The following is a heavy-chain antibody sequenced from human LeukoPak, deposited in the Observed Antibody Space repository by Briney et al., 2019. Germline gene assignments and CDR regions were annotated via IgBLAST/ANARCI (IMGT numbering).Heavy chain of an antibody. Sequence: PGGTLRLSCAASGFTFSSYGMHWVRQAPGKGLEWVAFIRYDGSNKYYADSVKGRFTISRDNSKNTLYLQMNSLRAEDTAVYYCAKDHHSSGDYPDAFDIWGQGTMVTVSS. D-gene: IGHD3-22*01. CDR3: AKDHHSSGDYPDAFDI. CDR2: IRYDGSNK. CDR1: GFTFSSYG. V-gene: IGHV3-30*02. J-gene: IGHJ3*02.